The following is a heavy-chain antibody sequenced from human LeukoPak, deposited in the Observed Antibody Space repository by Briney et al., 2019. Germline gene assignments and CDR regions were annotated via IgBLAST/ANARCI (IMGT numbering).Heavy chain of an antibody. CDR3: ARGTCYDFWSGYTHRPKRALYYYYYMDV. CDR2: MIPIFGTA. CDR1: GGTFSSYA. D-gene: IGHD3-3*01. Sequence: GASVKVSCNASGGTFSSYAISWVRQAPGQGLEWMGGMIPIFGTANYAQKFQGRVTITTDESTSTAYMELSSLRSEDTAVYYCARGTCYDFWSGYTHRPKRALYYYYYMDVWGKGTTVTVSS. V-gene: IGHV1-69*05. J-gene: IGHJ6*03.